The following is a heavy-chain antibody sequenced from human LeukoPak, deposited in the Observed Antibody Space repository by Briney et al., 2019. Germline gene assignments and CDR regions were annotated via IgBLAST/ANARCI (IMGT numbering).Heavy chain of an antibody. Sequence: GGSLRLSCAASGFTFSSYAMHWVRQAPGKGLEWVAVISYDGSNKYYADSVKGRFTISRDNSKNTLYLQMNSLRAEDTAVYYCARGLYYYDSSGYSYYFDYWGQGTLVTVSS. J-gene: IGHJ4*02. D-gene: IGHD3-22*01. CDR3: ARGLYYYDSSGYSYYFDY. CDR2: ISYDGSNK. CDR1: GFTFSSYA. V-gene: IGHV3-30-3*01.